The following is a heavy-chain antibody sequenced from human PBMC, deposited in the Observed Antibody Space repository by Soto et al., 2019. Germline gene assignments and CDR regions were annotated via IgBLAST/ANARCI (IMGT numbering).Heavy chain of an antibody. J-gene: IGHJ4*02. Sequence: QVTLKESGPVLVKPTETLTLTCTVSGFSLSNARMGVSWIRQPPGKALEWLAHIFSNDEKSYSTSLKSRLTISKDTSKSQVVLTMTNMDPVDTATYYCARILASNNYYFDYWGQGTLVTVSS. CDR1: GFSLSNARMG. CDR2: IFSNDEK. CDR3: ARILASNNYYFDY. D-gene: IGHD1-20*01. V-gene: IGHV2-26*01.